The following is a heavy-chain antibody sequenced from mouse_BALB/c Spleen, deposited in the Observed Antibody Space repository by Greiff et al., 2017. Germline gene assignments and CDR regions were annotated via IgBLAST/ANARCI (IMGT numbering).Heavy chain of an antibody. CDR1: GFNIKDTY. D-gene: IGHD1-1*02. V-gene: IGHV14-3*02. Sequence: EVKLMESGAELVKPGASVKLSCTASGFNIKDTYMHWVKQRPEQGLEWIGRIDPANGNTKYDPKFQGKATITADTSSNTAYLQLSSLTSEDTAVYYCARWWESSYYYAMDYWGQGTSVTVSS. CDR3: ARWWESSYYYAMDY. J-gene: IGHJ4*01. CDR2: IDPANGNT.